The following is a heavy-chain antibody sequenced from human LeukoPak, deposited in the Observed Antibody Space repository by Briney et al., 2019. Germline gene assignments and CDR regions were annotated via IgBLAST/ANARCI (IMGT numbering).Heavy chain of an antibody. CDR2: ISYDGSNK. V-gene: IGHV3-30*18. D-gene: IGHD4-17*01. CDR3: AKEFSIYGDCDY. J-gene: IGHJ4*02. CDR1: GFTFSSYG. Sequence: GGSLRLSCAASGFTFSSYGMHWVRQAPGKGLEWVAVISYDGSNKYYADSVKGRFTISRDNSKNTLYLQMNSLRAEDTAVYYCAKEFSIYGDCDYWGQGTLVTVSS.